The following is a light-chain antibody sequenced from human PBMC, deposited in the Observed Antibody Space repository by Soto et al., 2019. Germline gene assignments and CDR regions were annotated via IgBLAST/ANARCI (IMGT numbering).Light chain of an antibody. CDR2: GAS. J-gene: IGKJ1*01. V-gene: IGKV1-27*01. CDR1: QGINNY. Sequence: DIPMTQSPSSLSASMGASVPLTCRASQGINNYLAWYQQKPGRVPQLLIYGASTLQSGVPSRFSGSGSGTDFTLTISSLQPEDVATYYCQKYDSAPRTFGQGTKVDI. CDR3: QKYDSAPRT.